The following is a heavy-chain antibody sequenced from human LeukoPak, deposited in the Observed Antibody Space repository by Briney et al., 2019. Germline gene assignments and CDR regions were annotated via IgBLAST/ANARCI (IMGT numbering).Heavy chain of an antibody. CDR2: INHSGST. V-gene: IGHV4-34*01. CDR1: GGSFSGYY. Sequence: SETLSLTYAVNGGSFSGYYWTWIRQPPGKGLEWIGEINHSGSTNYIPSLKSRVTMSGDTSKNQFSLKLSSVTAADTAVYYCARDRYYYDSGGGRGLDYWGQGTLVTVSS. J-gene: IGHJ4*02. CDR3: ARDRYYYDSGGGRGLDY. D-gene: IGHD3-22*01.